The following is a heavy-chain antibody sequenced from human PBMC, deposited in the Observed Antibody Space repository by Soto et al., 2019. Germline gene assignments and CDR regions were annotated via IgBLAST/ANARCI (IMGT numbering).Heavy chain of an antibody. CDR1: GYTFTSYG. CDR2: ISAYNGNT. Sequence: ASVKVSCKASGYTFTSYGISWVRQAPGQGLEWMGWISAYNGNTNYAQKLQGRVTMTTDTSTSTAYMELRSLRSDDTAVYYCARGGVVVVAATHNWFDPWGQGTLVTVSS. CDR3: ARGGVVVVAATHNWFDP. V-gene: IGHV1-18*01. D-gene: IGHD2-15*01. J-gene: IGHJ5*02.